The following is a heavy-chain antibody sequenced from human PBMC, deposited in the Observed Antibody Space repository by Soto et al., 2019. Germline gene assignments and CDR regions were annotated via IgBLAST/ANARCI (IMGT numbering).Heavy chain of an antibody. V-gene: IGHV1-18*04. CDR2: ISAHNGDT. D-gene: IGHD3-22*01. CDR3: ARDWSRYFDSSGLMWLY. Sequence: ASVKVSGKASGYTFNYYGISWVRQAPGQGLEWVGWISAHNGDTKYAQNLQGRLTLTTDTSTSTAYMELTSLTSDDTAVYYCARDWSRYFDSSGLMWLYWGQGTVVSVSS. CDR1: GYTFNYYG. J-gene: IGHJ4*02.